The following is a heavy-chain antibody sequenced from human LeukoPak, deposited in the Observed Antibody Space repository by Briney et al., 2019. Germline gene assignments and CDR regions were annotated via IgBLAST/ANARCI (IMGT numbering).Heavy chain of an antibody. V-gene: IGHV1-2*02. CDR2: INPNSGGT. CDR3: ARAYTAMVLNYYMDV. D-gene: IGHD5-18*01. CDR1: GYTFTGYY. Sequence: GASVKVSCKASGYTFTGYYMHWVRQAPGQGLEWVGWINPNSGGTNYAQKFQGRVTMTRDTSISTAYMELSRLRSDDTAVYYCARAYTAMVLNYYMDVWGKGTTVTVSS. J-gene: IGHJ6*03.